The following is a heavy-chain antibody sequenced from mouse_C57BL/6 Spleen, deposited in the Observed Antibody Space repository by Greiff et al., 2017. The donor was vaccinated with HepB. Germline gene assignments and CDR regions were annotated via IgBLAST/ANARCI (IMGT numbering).Heavy chain of an antibody. CDR3: AREGVGLAWFAY. J-gene: IGHJ3*01. CDR2: IYPRSGNT. D-gene: IGHD1-1*02. V-gene: IGHV1-81*01. Sequence: SGAELARPGASVKLSCKASGYTFTSYGISWVKQRTGQGLEWIGEIYPRSGNTYYNEKFKGKATLTADKSSSTAYMELRSLTSEDSAVYFCAREGVGLAWFAYWGQGTLVTVSA. CDR1: GYTFTSYG.